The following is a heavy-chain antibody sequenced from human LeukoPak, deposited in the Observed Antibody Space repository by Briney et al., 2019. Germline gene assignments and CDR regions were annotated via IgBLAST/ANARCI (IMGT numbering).Heavy chain of an antibody. CDR3: ARVGYCSSTSCRRAYYYYYYMDV. D-gene: IGHD2-2*01. Sequence: GASVKVSCKASGYTFTSYGISWVRQAPGQGLEWTGWISAYNGNTNYAQKLQGRVTMTTDTSTSTAYMELRSLRSDDTAVYYCARVGYCSSTSCRRAYYYYYYMDVWGKGTTVTVSS. V-gene: IGHV1-18*01. J-gene: IGHJ6*03. CDR2: ISAYNGNT. CDR1: GYTFTSYG.